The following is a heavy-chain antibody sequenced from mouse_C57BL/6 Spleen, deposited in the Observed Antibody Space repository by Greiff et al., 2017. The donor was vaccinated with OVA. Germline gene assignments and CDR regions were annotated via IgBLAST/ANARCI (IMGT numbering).Heavy chain of an antibody. J-gene: IGHJ3*01. D-gene: IGHD2-1*01. CDR2: IYPGDGDT. CDR1: GYAFSSYW. Sequence: VQLQQSGAELVKPGASVKISCKASGYAFSSYWMNWVKQRPGKGLEWIGQIYPGDGDTNYNGKFKGKATMTADKSSSTAYMQRSSLTSEDSAVYFCARGEDYYGGFAYWGQGTLVTVSA. CDR3: ARGEDYYGGFAY. V-gene: IGHV1-80*01.